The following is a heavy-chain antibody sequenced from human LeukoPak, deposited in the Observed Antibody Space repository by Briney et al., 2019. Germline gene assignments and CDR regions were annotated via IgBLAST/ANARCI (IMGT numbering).Heavy chain of an antibody. CDR3: ARGAIFGVVTNWFDP. CDR2: INHSGST. D-gene: IGHD3-3*01. V-gene: IGHV4-34*01. CDR1: GGSFSGYY. J-gene: IGHJ5*02. Sequence: SETLSLTCAVYGGSFSGYYWSWIRQPPGKGLEWIGEINHSGSTNYNPSLKSRVTISVDTSKNQFSLKLSSVTAADTAVYYRARGAIFGVVTNWFDPWGQGTLVTVSS.